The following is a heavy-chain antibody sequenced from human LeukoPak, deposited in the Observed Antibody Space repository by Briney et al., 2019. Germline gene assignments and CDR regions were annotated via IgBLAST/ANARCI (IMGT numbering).Heavy chain of an antibody. D-gene: IGHD5-18*01. CDR1: GYTLTELS. V-gene: IGHV1-24*01. Sequence: VASVKVSCKVSGYTLTELSMHWVRQAPGKGLEWMGGFDPEDGETIYAQKFQGRVTMTEDTSTDTAYMELSSLRSEDTAVYYCATIHGRLWGDNNWFDPWGQGTLVTVSS. CDR3: ATIHGRLWGDNNWFDP. CDR2: FDPEDGET. J-gene: IGHJ5*02.